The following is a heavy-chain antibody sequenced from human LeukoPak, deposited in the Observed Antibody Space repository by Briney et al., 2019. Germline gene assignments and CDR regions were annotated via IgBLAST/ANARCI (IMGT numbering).Heavy chain of an antibody. CDR1: GYTFTNYY. CDR2: INPSGGTT. V-gene: IGHV1-46*01. CDR3: ARAFGSGSYHNPDH. J-gene: IGHJ5*02. D-gene: IGHD3-10*01. Sequence: ASLKVSCKASGYTFTNYYMHWVRQAPGQGLEWMGVINPSGGTTSYAQKFQGRVTMTRDTSTSTVYMELSSLRSEDTAVYYCARAFGSGSYHNPDHWGQGTLVTVSS.